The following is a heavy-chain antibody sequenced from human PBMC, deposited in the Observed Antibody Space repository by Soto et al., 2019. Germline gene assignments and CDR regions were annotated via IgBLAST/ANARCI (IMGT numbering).Heavy chain of an antibody. CDR1: GYSFTSFD. CDR2: INPNSGNT. CDR3: ARGDWFGKWLDP. D-gene: IGHD3-9*01. Sequence: GASVKVSCKSFGYSFTSFDVHWVRQASGQGLEWMGWINPNSGNTDYAQRFQGRVTMTRNTSINTAYMELNSLTSDDTAVYYCARGDWFGKWLDPWGQRTLVTVS. V-gene: IGHV1-8*02. J-gene: IGHJ5*02.